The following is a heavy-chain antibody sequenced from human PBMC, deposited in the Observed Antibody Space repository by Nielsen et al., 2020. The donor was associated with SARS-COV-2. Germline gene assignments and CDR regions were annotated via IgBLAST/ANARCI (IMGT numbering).Heavy chain of an antibody. J-gene: IGHJ4*02. Sequence: SETLSLTCTVSGGSIGSSSYYWGWIRQPPGKGLEWIGSIYYSGSTYYNPSLKSRVTISVDTSKNQFSLKLSSVTAADTAVYYCARHNTVILIDYWGQGTLVTVSS. CDR1: GGSIGSSSYY. CDR2: IYYSGST. V-gene: IGHV4-39*01. CDR3: ARHNTVILIDY. D-gene: IGHD4-17*01.